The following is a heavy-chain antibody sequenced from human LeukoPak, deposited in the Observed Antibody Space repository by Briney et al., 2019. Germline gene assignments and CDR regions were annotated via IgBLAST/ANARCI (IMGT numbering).Heavy chain of an antibody. CDR2: ISAYNGNT. CDR3: ARDLYNWKRSYYYYGMDV. Sequence: ASVKVSCKASGYTFTSNYIHWVRQAPGQGLEWMGWISAYNGNTNYAQKLQGRVTMTTDTSTSTAYMELRSLRSDDTAVYYCARDLYNWKRSYYYYGMDVWGQGTTVTVSS. D-gene: IGHD1-20*01. J-gene: IGHJ6*02. CDR1: GYTFTSNY. V-gene: IGHV1-18*04.